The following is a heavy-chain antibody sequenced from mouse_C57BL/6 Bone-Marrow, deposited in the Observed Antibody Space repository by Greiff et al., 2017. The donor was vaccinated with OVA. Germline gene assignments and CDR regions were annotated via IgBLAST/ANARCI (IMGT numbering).Heavy chain of an antibody. Sequence: DVHLVESGGGLVKPGGSLKLSCAASGFTFSSYAMSWVRQTPEKRLEWVATISDGGSYTYYPDNVKGRFTISRDNAKNNLYLQMSHLKSEDTAMYYCARDPDGSSLFDYWGQGTTLTVSS. D-gene: IGHD1-1*01. V-gene: IGHV5-4*01. CDR2: ISDGGSYT. J-gene: IGHJ2*01. CDR1: GFTFSSYA. CDR3: ARDPDGSSLFDY.